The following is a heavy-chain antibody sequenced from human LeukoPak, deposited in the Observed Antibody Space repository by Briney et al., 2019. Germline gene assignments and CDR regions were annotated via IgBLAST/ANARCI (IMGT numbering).Heavy chain of an antibody. J-gene: IGHJ4*02. V-gene: IGHV1-18*01. CDR3: ARLLSRLTGYRPFDY. D-gene: IGHD3-9*01. CDR1: GYTFTSYD. CDR2: ISAYNGNT. Sequence: GASVKVSCRASGYTFTSYDVSWVRQAPGQGLEWMGWISAYNGNTNYAKKFQGRVTMTTDTSTSTAYMELRSLRSDDTAVYYCARLLSRLTGYRPFDYWGQGTLVTVSS.